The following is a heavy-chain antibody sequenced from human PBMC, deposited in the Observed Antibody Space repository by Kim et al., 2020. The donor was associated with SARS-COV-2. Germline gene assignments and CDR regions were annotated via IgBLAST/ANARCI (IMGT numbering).Heavy chain of an antibody. D-gene: IGHD3-16*02. CDR1: GFTFSSYS. CDR2: ISSSSSYI. CDR3: ARVEVIPLYYYYGMDV. Sequence: GGSLRLSCAASGFTFSSYSMNWVRQAPGKGLEWVSSISSSSSYIYYADSVKGRFTISRDNAKNSLYLQMNSLRAEDTAVYYCARVEVIPLYYYYGMDVWGQGTTVTVSS. V-gene: IGHV3-21*01. J-gene: IGHJ6*02.